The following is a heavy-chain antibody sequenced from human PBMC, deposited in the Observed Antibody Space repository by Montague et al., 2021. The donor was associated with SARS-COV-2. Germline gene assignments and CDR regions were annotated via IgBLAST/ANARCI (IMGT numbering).Heavy chain of an antibody. Sequence: SETLSLTCAVYGGSFSGYYWGWIRQAPGKGPEWIGEINHSGNTHYNPSLKSRVSMSVDTSKNQFSLKMSSVTAADTAVFYCARSREEFPSIAVIITGWMHYFDPWGQGTLVTVSS. J-gene: IGHJ4*02. D-gene: IGHD3-22*01. CDR2: INHSGNT. CDR3: ARSREEFPSIAVIITGWMHYFDP. V-gene: IGHV4-34*01. CDR1: GGSFSGYY.